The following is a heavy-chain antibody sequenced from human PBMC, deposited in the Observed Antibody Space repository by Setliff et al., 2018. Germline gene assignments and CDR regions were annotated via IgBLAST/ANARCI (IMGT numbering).Heavy chain of an antibody. D-gene: IGHD4-17*01. V-gene: IGHV1-18*01. CDR1: GYTFATYG. CDR2: ISPYNSNT. Sequence: ASVKVSCKASGYTFATYGISWVRQAPGQGLEWMGWISPYNSNTNYAQNFQGRVTMTTDTSTSTAHMELRSLRSDDTAMYYCARDLSTTVMTRSWYYFDYWGQGTLVTVSS. J-gene: IGHJ4*02. CDR3: ARDLSTTVMTRSWYYFDY.